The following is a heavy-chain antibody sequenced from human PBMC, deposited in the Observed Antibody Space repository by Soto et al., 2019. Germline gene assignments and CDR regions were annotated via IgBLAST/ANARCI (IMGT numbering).Heavy chain of an antibody. Sequence: SQTLSLTCAISGDSVSSNSPAWNWIRQSPSRGLEWLARTYYRSNWYNDYAASVKSRITINPDTSKNQFSLQLQSVTLEDTAVYYCARISITGTTVDYWGQGTLVTVSS. J-gene: IGHJ4*02. CDR1: GDSVSSNSPA. CDR2: TYYRSNWYN. D-gene: IGHD1-7*01. V-gene: IGHV6-1*01. CDR3: ARISITGTTVDY.